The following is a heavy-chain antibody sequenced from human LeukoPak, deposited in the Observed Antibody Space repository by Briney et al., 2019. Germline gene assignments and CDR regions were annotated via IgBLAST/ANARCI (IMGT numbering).Heavy chain of an antibody. J-gene: IGHJ2*01. CDR3: AREDGHDYGDYVLGWYFDL. Sequence: SETLSLTCTVSGDSIFSTTYYWGWIRQPPGKGLEWIGSIFHSGSTYYNPSLKSRLTISVDTSKNQLSLRLRSVTAADTAVYYCAREDGHDYGDYVLGWYFDLWGRGTLVTVSS. D-gene: IGHD4-17*01. V-gene: IGHV4-39*02. CDR2: IFHSGST. CDR1: GDSIFSTTYY.